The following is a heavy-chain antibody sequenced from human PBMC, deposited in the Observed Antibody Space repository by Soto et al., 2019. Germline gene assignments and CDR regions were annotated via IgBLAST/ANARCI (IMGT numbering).Heavy chain of an antibody. D-gene: IGHD4-17*01. CDR3: ASQWGAGDYGDYGGYGGDSDY. CDR2: IYYSGST. Sequence: QLQLQESGPGLVKPSETLSLTCTVSGGSISSSSYYWGWIRQPPGKGLEWIGSIYYSGSTYYNPSLKSRVTISVDTSKNQFSLKLSSVTAADTAVYYCASQWGAGDYGDYGGYGGDSDYWGQGTLVTVSS. V-gene: IGHV4-39*01. CDR1: GGSISSSSYY. J-gene: IGHJ4*02.